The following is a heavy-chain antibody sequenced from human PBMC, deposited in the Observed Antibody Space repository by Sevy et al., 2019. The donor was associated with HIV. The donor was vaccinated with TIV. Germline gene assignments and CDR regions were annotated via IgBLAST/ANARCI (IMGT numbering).Heavy chain of an antibody. D-gene: IGHD3-22*01. J-gene: IGHJ4*02. V-gene: IGHV3-53*01. CDR2: IYSSGRT. CDR3: TRVHSGDYPFDY. CDR1: GFSVSSNY. Sequence: GGSLRLSCAASGFSVSSNYMSWVRQAPGKGLEWVSLIYSSGRTYYGDSVKGRFTISRDDSKNTLYLQMNSVRAEDTALYYCTRVHSGDYPFDYWGQGSLVTVSS.